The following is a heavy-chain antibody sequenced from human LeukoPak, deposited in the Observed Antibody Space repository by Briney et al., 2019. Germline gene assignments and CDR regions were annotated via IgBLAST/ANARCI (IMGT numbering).Heavy chain of an antibody. CDR1: GFTFRSYA. V-gene: IGHV3-23*01. D-gene: IGHD3-3*01. CDR2: ISGSGGST. J-gene: IGHJ4*02. CDR3: AKVDGITIFEVFDY. Sequence: GGSLRLSCAASGFTFRSYAMSWVRQAPGKGLEWVSAISGSGGSTYYADSVKGRFTISRDNYKNTLYLQMNSLRAEDTAVYYCAKVDGITIFEVFDYWGQGTLVTVSS.